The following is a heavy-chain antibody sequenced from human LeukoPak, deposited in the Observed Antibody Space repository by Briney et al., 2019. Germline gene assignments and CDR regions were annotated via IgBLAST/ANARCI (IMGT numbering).Heavy chain of an antibody. V-gene: IGHV4-4*07. CDR3: ARGWAPRGEKSSFAS. J-gene: IGHJ4*02. Sequence: PSETLSLTCTVSGASINSDYWTWVRQVAGKGLERIGRIFASGSTNYNPYLRSRITMSVDTSKNQFYLDLSSVTAADTGVYYCARGWAPRGEKSSFASWGQGTLVTVSS. D-gene: IGHD3-10*01. CDR1: GASINSDY. CDR2: IFASGST.